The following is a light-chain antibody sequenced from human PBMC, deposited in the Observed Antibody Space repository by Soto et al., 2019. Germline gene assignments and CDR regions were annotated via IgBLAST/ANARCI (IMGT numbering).Light chain of an antibody. J-gene: IGKJ1*01. Sequence: DIGLTQSPGTLSLSPGERATLSCRASQSVSSSYLAWYQQQPGQAPRLLIYGASSRSTGIPYRISGSGSGTDFTITISRMEPEDFAVYYWQQYGSSLWTFGQGTKVEIK. CDR1: QSVSSSY. CDR2: GAS. V-gene: IGKV3-20*01. CDR3: QQYGSSLWT.